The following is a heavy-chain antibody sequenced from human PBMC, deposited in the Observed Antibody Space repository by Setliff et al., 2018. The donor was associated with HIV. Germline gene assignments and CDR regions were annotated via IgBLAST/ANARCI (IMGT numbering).Heavy chain of an antibody. CDR1: GYSISSGYY. Sequence: SETLSLTCAVSGYSISSGYYWGRIRQPPGKGLEWIGSIYHSGSTYYNPSLKSRVTISVDTSKNQFPLKLSSVTAADTAVYYCARHSGGSFYNFWSGDYYYYGMDVWGQGTTVTVSS. CDR3: ARHSGGSFYNFWSGDYYYYGMDV. J-gene: IGHJ6*02. CDR2: IYHSGST. V-gene: IGHV4-38-2*01. D-gene: IGHD3-3*01.